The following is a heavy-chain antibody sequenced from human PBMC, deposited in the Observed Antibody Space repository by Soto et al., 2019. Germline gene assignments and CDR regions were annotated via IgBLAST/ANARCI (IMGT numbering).Heavy chain of an antibody. CDR2: FYYGGST. CDR1: GDSISSYY. V-gene: IGHV4-59*01. Sequence: SETLSLTCTVSGDSISSYYWSWIRQPPGKGLEWIGYFYYGGSTNYNPSLKSRVTISIDTSENQFSLKLFSVTAADTAVYYCAGGYSSVAFDVWGQGTMVTVSS. D-gene: IGHD6-19*01. J-gene: IGHJ3*01. CDR3: AGGYSSVAFDV.